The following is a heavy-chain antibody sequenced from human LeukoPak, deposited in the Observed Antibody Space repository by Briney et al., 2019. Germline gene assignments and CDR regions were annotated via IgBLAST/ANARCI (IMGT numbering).Heavy chain of an antibody. Sequence: PSETLSLTCTVSGGSISSYYWSWIRQPPGKGLEWIGYIYTSGSTNYNPSLKSRVTISVDTSKNQFSLKLSSVTAADTAVYYCARRGNDYGDRRNYFDYWGQGTLVTVSS. J-gene: IGHJ4*02. CDR2: IYTSGST. CDR3: ARRGNDYGDRRNYFDY. D-gene: IGHD4-17*01. V-gene: IGHV4-4*09. CDR1: GGSISSYY.